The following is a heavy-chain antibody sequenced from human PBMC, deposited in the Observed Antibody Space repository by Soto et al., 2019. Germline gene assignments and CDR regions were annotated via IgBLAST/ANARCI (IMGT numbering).Heavy chain of an antibody. Sequence: SETLSLTCTVSGGSISSYYWSWIRQPPGKGLEWIGYIYYSGSTNYNPSLKSRVTISVDTSKNQFSLKLSSVTAADTAVYYCARLHYDSSGYSSGFDYWGQGTLVTVSS. CDR2: IYYSGST. J-gene: IGHJ4*02. CDR1: GGSISSYY. D-gene: IGHD3-22*01. CDR3: ARLHYDSSGYSSGFDY. V-gene: IGHV4-59*01.